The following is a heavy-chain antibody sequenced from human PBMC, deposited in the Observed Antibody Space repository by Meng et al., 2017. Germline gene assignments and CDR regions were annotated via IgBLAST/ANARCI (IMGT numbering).Heavy chain of an antibody. D-gene: IGHD4-11*01. Sequence: QVRLGESGAEVKNPGASVRASCKASGYTFTSYCISWVRQAPGQGLEWMGWISAYNGNTNYAQKLKGRVTMTTDTSTSPAYMELRSLRSDDTAVYYCAQTTVTTYSEYFQHWGQGTLVTVSS. CDR1: GYTFTSYC. J-gene: IGHJ1*01. CDR2: ISAYNGNT. CDR3: AQTTVTTYSEYFQH. V-gene: IGHV1-18*01.